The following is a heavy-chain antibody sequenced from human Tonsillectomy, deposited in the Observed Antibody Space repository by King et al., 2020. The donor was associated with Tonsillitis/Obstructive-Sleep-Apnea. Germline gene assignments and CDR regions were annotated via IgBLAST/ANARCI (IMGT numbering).Heavy chain of an antibody. Sequence: EVQLVESGAEVKKPGESLKISCKGSGYSFTSYWIGWVRQMPGKGLEWMGIIYPGDSDTRYSASFQGQVTISADKSINTSYLQWSSLKASDTAMYFCARRGLRDYSNWFDPWGQGTLVTVSS. CDR2: IYPGDSDT. CDR3: ARRGLRDYSNWFDP. CDR1: GYSFTSYW. V-gene: IGHV5-51*01. J-gene: IGHJ5*02. D-gene: IGHD4-11*01.